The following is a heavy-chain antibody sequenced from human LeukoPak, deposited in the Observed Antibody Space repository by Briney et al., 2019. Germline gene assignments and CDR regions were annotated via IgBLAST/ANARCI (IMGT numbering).Heavy chain of an antibody. CDR2: INPNSGGT. CDR1: GYTFTGYY. V-gene: IGHV1-2*06. CDR3: ARDFMVGATSAYYFDY. D-gene: IGHD1-26*01. J-gene: IGHJ4*02. Sequence: VASVKVSCKASGYTFTGYYMHWVRQAPGQGLEWMGRINPNSGGTNYAQKFQGRVTMTRDTSISTAYMELSRLRSDDTAVYYCARDFMVGATSAYYFDYWGQGTLVTVSS.